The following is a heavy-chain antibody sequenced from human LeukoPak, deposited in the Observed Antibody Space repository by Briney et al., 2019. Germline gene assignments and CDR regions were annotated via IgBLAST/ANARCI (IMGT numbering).Heavy chain of an antibody. CDR2: ISSSGSTI. CDR3: ARETSYYYDSGGYKGAFDI. Sequence: GGSLRLSCAASGFTFSSYEMNWVRQAPGKGLEWVSYISSSGSTIYYADSVKGRFTISRDNAKNSLYLQMNSLRAEDTAVYYCARETSYYYDSGGYKGAFDIWGQGTMVTVSS. CDR1: GFTFSSYE. V-gene: IGHV3-48*03. J-gene: IGHJ3*02. D-gene: IGHD3-22*01.